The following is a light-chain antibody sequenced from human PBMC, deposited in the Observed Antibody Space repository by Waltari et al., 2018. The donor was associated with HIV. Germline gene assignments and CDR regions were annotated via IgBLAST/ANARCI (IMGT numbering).Light chain of an antibody. CDR3: QHSFGT. V-gene: IGKV3-20*01. CDR1: QSVVSNY. J-gene: IGKJ1*01. Sequence: EIVLTQSPGTLSLSPGERATLSCRASQSVVSNYFAWYQQKPGQAPSLLVYSASNRAAGVPDRFSGDGFGTDFTLTIARLEPEDSAVYYCQHSFGTFGQGTKVEI. CDR2: SAS.